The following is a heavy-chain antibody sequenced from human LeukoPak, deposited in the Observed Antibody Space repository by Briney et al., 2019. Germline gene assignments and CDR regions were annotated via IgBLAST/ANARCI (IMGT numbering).Heavy chain of an antibody. CDR3: AKTTVTARRTYYYYYYMDV. V-gene: IGHV3-23*01. J-gene: IGHJ6*03. CDR1: GFTFSNYA. D-gene: IGHD4-17*01. Sequence: GGSLRLSCAASGFTFSNYAMSWVRQAPGKGLEWVSTISGSGGSTYYADSVKGRFTISRDNSKNTLYLQMNSLRAEDTAVYYCAKTTVTARRTYYYYYYMDVWGKGTTVTISS. CDR2: ISGSGGST.